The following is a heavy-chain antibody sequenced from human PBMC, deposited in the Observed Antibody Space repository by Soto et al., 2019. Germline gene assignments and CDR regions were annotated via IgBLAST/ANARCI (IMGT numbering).Heavy chain of an antibody. CDR3: ARDRFYDYVWGSYRTAPDDAFDI. Sequence: SETLSLTCTVSGGSISSGDYYWRWIRQPPGKGREWIGYIYYSGSTYYNPSLKSRGTISVDTSKNQFSLKLSSVTAADTAVYYCARDRFYDYVWGSYRTAPDDAFDIWGQGTMVTVSS. CDR2: IYYSGST. D-gene: IGHD3-16*02. CDR1: GGSISSGDYY. J-gene: IGHJ3*02. V-gene: IGHV4-30-4*01.